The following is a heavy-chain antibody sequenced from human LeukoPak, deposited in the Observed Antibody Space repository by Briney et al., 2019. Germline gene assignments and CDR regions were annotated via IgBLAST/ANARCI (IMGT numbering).Heavy chain of an antibody. D-gene: IGHD6-6*01. CDR3: ARGWYSSSFDY. CDR2: IYHSGST. J-gene: IGHJ4*02. Sequence: PSESLSLTCTVSGGSISSGGYYWSWIRQPPGKGLEWIGYIYHSGSTYYNPSLKSRVTISVDRSKNQFSLKLSSVTAADTAVYYCARGWYSSSFDYWGQGTLVTVSS. V-gene: IGHV4-30-2*01. CDR1: GGSISSGGYY.